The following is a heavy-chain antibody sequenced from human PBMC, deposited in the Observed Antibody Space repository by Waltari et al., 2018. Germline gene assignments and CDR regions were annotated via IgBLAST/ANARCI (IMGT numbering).Heavy chain of an antibody. V-gene: IGHV1-2*04. CDR2: INPNNGDT. CDR1: GYTFTDYY. CDR3: ARSPYYYDINEPYGLDV. J-gene: IGHJ6*02. D-gene: IGHD3-22*01. Sequence: QVQLVQSGAEVKRPGASVRVSCKSSGYTFTDYYLHWVRQAPGQGLEWMAWINPNNGDTTVAQKFQAWVTVTRDTSINTGFLEVTRLKADDAAVYFCARSPYYYDINEPYGLDVWGHGTTVSVS.